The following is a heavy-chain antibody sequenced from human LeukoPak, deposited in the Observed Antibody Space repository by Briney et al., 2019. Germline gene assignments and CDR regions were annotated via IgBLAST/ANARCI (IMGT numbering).Heavy chain of an antibody. D-gene: IGHD6-19*01. Sequence: PSETLSLTCAVYGGSFSGYYWSWIRQPPGKGLEWIGEINHSGSTNYNPSLKSRVTMSVDTSKNQFSLKLSSVTAADTAVYYCARERSGWSRMDYWGQGTLVTVSS. J-gene: IGHJ4*02. V-gene: IGHV4-34*01. CDR3: ARERSGWSRMDY. CDR1: GGSFSGYY. CDR2: INHSGST.